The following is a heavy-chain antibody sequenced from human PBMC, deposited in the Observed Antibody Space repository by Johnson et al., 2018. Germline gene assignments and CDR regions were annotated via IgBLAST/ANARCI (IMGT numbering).Heavy chain of an antibody. CDR3: ARDRDYYDNRGAFDI. D-gene: IGHD3-22*01. J-gene: IGHJ3*02. CDR1: GYTFPTYY. CDR2: INPSGGST. Sequence: QVQLVESGAEVKKPGASVQVSCKASGYTFPTYYMHWVRQAPGQGLEWLGIINPSGGSTSYAQMFQGRVTMTRDTSTSTVYMELSSLRSEDTALYYCARDRDYYDNRGAFDIWGQGTIVTVSS. V-gene: IGHV1-46*01.